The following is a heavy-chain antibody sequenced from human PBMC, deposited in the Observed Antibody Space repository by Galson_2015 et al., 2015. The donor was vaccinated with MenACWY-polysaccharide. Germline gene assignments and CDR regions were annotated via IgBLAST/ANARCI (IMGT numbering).Heavy chain of an antibody. V-gene: IGHV3-15*01. CDR1: AFTFSDAW. D-gene: IGHD6-19*01. Sequence: SLRLSCAASAFTFSDAWMSWVRQAPGKGLEWVGRVKSDTDGGTIDYAAPVKGRFTISRDDSKNTLYLQMNSLKTEVSAVYYCTTPPSGRNVVAGTPGDWGQGTLVTVSS. CDR2: VKSDTDGGTI. J-gene: IGHJ4*02. CDR3: TTPPSGRNVVAGTPGD.